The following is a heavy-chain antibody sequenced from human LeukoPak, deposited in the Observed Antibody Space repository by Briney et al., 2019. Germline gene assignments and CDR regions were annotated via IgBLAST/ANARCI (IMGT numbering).Heavy chain of an antibody. CDR3: ARGASGAYYVDY. CDR2: IKQDGSEK. CDR1: GFTFSSYW. Sequence: PGGSLRLSCAASGFTFSSYWMSWVRQAPGKGLEWVANIKQDGSEKYYVDSVKGRFTISRDNAKNTVDLQMNSLRAEDTAVYYCARGASGAYYVDYWGQGTLVTVSS. V-gene: IGHV3-7*01. J-gene: IGHJ4*02. D-gene: IGHD3-22*01.